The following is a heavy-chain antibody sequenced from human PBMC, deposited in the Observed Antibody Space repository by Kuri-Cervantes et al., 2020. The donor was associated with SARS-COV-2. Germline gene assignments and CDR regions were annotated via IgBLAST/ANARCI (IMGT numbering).Heavy chain of an antibody. CDR3: ARSRPIPGGHCFDY. D-gene: IGHD2-21*01. Sequence: GSLRLSCTVSSGSIRSDYWSWIRQPPGKGLEWLGYIHYTGSTNYSPSLQSRVTISVNTSKKQFSLRLNSVTAADTAVYYCARSRPIPGGHCFDYWGLGTLVTVSS. CDR2: IHYTGST. V-gene: IGHV4-59*01. J-gene: IGHJ4*02. CDR1: SGSIRSDY.